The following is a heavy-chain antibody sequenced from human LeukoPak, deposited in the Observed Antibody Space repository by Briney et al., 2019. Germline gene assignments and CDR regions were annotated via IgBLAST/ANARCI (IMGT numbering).Heavy chain of an antibody. J-gene: IGHJ3*02. CDR1: GYTFTNFG. V-gene: IGHV1-18*01. CDR3: AKGSGSYYGGDAFDI. D-gene: IGHD1-26*01. Sequence: ASVKVSCKASGYTFTNFGIHWVRQAPGQGLEWMGWISGNNDNTNYDNTNYEQSLQGRVTLTTDTSTSTAYMELRSLRSDDTAVYYCAKGSGSYYGGDAFDIWGQGTVVTVSP. CDR2: ISGNNDNTNYDNT.